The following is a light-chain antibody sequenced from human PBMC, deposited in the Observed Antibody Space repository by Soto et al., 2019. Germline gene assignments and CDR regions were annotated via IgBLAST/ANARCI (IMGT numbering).Light chain of an antibody. CDR2: GVS. CDR1: QSIRSSY. Sequence: EIVLAQSPGTRSLSPGERATLSCRASQSIRSSYLAWYQQKPGQTPRLLIYGVSTRATGIPDRFSGSGSGTDFTLTISRLEPEDFAVYYCQQYGSSIRTFGQGTKVEIK. J-gene: IGKJ1*01. V-gene: IGKV3-20*01. CDR3: QQYGSSIRT.